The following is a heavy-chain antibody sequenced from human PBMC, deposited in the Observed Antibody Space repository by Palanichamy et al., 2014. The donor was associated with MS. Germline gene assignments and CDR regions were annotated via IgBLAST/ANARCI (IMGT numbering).Heavy chain of an antibody. J-gene: IGHJ4*02. CDR2: MAIDGSNYK. V-gene: IGHV3-30*14. Sequence: QVQLEESGGGVVQPGRSLRLSCAASGFTFINYVLHWVRQTPGKGLEWVAVMAIDGSNYKQYADFVKGRFTISRDNSKSTLYLQMDTLIPDDTAVYYCATEGGTSGYAGYFDHWGQGTLVTVSS. CDR1: GFTFINYV. CDR3: ATEGGTSGYAGYFDH. D-gene: IGHD5-12*01.